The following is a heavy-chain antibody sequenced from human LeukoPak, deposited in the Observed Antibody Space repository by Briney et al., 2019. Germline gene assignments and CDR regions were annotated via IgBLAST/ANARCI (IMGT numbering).Heavy chain of an antibody. J-gene: IGHJ4*02. V-gene: IGHV4-59*01. Sequence: SETLSLTCTVSGASISSYYWTWIRQPPGKGLEWIGYIYYSGSTNYNPSLKSRVTISVDTSKNQFSLKLSSLTAADTAVYYCARGHHYLDHWGQGTLVTVSS. CDR2: IYYSGST. CDR3: ARGHHYLDH. CDR1: GASISSYY.